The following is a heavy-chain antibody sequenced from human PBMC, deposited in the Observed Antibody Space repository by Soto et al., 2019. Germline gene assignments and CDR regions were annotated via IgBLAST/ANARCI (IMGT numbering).Heavy chain of an antibody. D-gene: IGHD6-19*01. V-gene: IGHV4-39*01. J-gene: IGHJ4*01. CDR3: ASHLRLTSGVQQSTYVDY. Sequence: SETLSLSCTVSGGSISSDNYYWGWIRQPPGKGLEWIGTIYYSGSTYYSPSLTSRVTISIDTSKNQFSLQLSSVTAADTAVYFFASHLRLTSGVQQSTYVDYWGHGTLVTVSS. CDR2: IYYSGST. CDR1: GGSISSDNYY.